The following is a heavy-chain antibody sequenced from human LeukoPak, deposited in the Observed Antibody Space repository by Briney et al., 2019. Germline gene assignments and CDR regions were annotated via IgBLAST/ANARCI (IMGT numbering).Heavy chain of an antibody. CDR2: IHTTGST. CDR1: GGSISTYY. D-gene: IGHD1-26*01. V-gene: IGHV4-4*09. CDR3: ASLWPWEPYYFDY. J-gene: IGHJ4*02. Sequence: SETLSLTCTFSGGSISTYYWSWIRQPPGKGLEWIGYIHTTGSTSYHPSLKSRVTISADTSNNEFSLKLSSVTAADTAVYYCASLWPWEPYYFDYRGQGTLVTVSS.